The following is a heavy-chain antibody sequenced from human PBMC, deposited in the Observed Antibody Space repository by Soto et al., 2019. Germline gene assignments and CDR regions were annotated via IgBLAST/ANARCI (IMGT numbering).Heavy chain of an antibody. Sequence: SETLSLTCTVSGGPISSYYWSWIRQPPGKGLEWIGYIYYSGSTNYNPSLKSRVTISVDTSKNQFSLKLSSVTAADTAVYYCARGPHCSSTSCYRAYYYYYYMDVWGKGTTVNVSS. V-gene: IGHV4-59*01. CDR3: ARGPHCSSTSCYRAYYYYYYMDV. J-gene: IGHJ6*03. CDR1: GGPISSYY. D-gene: IGHD2-2*02. CDR2: IYYSGST.